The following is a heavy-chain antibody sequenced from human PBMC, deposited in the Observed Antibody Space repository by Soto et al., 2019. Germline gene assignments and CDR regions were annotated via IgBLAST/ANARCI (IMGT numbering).Heavy chain of an antibody. D-gene: IGHD3-22*01. J-gene: IGHJ4*02. Sequence: SVKVSCKASGGTFSSYAISWVRQAPGQGLEWMGGIIPIFGTANYAQKFQGRVTITADKSTSTAYMELSSLRSEDTAVYYCARDLSNHYYDSSGFDYWGQGTQVTVSS. CDR3: ARDLSNHYYDSSGFDY. V-gene: IGHV1-69*06. CDR1: GGTFSSYA. CDR2: IIPIFGTA.